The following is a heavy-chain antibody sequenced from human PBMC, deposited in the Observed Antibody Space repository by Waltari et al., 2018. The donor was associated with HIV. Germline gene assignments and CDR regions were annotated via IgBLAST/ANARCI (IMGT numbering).Heavy chain of an antibody. CDR2: VSPILGTA. Sequence: QVQLVQSGAEVKKPGSSVKVSCKASGGTFSSYAISWVRQAPGQGLEWMGGVSPILGTANYAQKCQGRVTITADESTSTAYMELSSLRSEDTAVYYCARVSAYCGGDCPTVGAFDIWGQGTMVTVSS. D-gene: IGHD2-21*02. CDR1: GGTFSSYA. V-gene: IGHV1-69*01. CDR3: ARVSAYCGGDCPTVGAFDI. J-gene: IGHJ3*02.